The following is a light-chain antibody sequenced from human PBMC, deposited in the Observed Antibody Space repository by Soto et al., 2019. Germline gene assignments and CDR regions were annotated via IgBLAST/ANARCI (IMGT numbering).Light chain of an antibody. CDR1: ESVGSY. Sequence: EIVLTQSPATLSLSPGERATLSCRASESVGSYLAWYQQKPGQAPRLLIYDASNRATGTPARFSGSGSGTDFTLTISSLEPEDFAVYYCRQRSNWPPLTFGGGTKVEIK. J-gene: IGKJ4*01. CDR2: DAS. V-gene: IGKV3-11*01. CDR3: RQRSNWPPLT.